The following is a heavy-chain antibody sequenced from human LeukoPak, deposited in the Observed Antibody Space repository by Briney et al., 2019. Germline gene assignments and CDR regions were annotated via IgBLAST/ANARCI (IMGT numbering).Heavy chain of an antibody. CDR2: ISSSSSTI. D-gene: IGHD4-17*01. V-gene: IGHV3-48*02. CDR1: GFTFSSYS. CDR3: ARRYSWYYGGSINGY. J-gene: IGHJ4*02. Sequence: PGGSLRLSCAASGFTFSSYSMNWVRQAPGKGLEWVSYISSSSSTIYYADSVKGRFTISRDNAKNSLYLQMNSLRDEDTAVYYCARRYSWYYGGSINGYWGQGTLVTVSS.